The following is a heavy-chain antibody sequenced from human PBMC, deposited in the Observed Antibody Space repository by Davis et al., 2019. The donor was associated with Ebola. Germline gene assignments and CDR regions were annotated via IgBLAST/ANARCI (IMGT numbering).Heavy chain of an antibody. Sequence: AASVKVSCKASGYTFTSYGISWVRQAPGQGLEWMGWISAYNGNTNYAQKLQGRVTMTTDTSTSTAYMELRSLRSEDTAVYYCARDRGQQLDGAMDNWFDPWGQGTLVTVSS. V-gene: IGHV1-18*01. D-gene: IGHD6-13*01. CDR2: ISAYNGNT. CDR3: ARDRGQQLDGAMDNWFDP. J-gene: IGHJ5*02. CDR1: GYTFTSYG.